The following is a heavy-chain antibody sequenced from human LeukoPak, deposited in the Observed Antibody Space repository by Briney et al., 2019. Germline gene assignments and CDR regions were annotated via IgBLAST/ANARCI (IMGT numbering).Heavy chain of an antibody. CDR2: IRYDGTNK. CDR3: AKGTDYYDSSGYSAFDI. CDR1: GFTFSTYG. Sequence: GGSLRLSXAASGFTFSTYGMHWVRQAPGKGLEWVAFIRYDGTNKYYTDSVKGRFTISRDNSKNTVYLQMNSLRSEDTAVYYCAKGTDYYDSSGYSAFDIWGQGTMVTVSS. V-gene: IGHV3-30*02. D-gene: IGHD3-22*01. J-gene: IGHJ3*02.